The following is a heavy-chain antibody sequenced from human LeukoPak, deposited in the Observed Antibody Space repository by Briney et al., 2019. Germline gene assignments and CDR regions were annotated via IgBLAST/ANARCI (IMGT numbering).Heavy chain of an antibody. J-gene: IGHJ4*02. CDR1: GFTFSSYA. V-gene: IGHV3-30-3*01. CDR2: ISYDGSNK. CDR3: AREYYDILTGYYDY. Sequence: GGSLRLSCAASGFTFSSYAMRWVRQAPGKGLEWVAVISYDGSNKYYADSVKGRFTVSRDNSKNTLYLQMNSLRAEDTAVYYCAREYYDILTGYYDYWGQGTLVTVSS. D-gene: IGHD3-9*01.